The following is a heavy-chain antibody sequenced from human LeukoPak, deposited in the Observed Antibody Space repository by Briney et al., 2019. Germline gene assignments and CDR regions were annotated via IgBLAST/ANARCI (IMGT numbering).Heavy chain of an antibody. CDR3: ARGAPPPTYYYDSSGYYYFDY. V-gene: IGHV4-34*01. Sequence: SETLSLTCAVYGGSFSGYYWSWIRQPPGKGLGWMGEINHSESTNYNPSLKSRVTISVDTSKNHFSLKLTSVTAADTAVYYCARGAPPPTYYYDSSGYYYFDYWGQGTLVTVSS. CDR1: GGSFSGYY. J-gene: IGHJ4*02. CDR2: INHSEST. D-gene: IGHD3-22*01.